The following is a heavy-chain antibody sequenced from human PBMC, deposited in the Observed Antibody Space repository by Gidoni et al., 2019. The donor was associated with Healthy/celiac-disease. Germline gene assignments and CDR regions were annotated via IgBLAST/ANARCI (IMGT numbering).Heavy chain of an antibody. CDR3: ARGPRRLVPAALDY. V-gene: IGHV4-34*01. J-gene: IGHJ4*02. Sequence: QVQLQQWGAGLLKPSETLSLTCAVYGGSFSGYYWSWIRQPPGKGLEWIGEINHSVSTNYNPSLKSRVTISVDTSKNQFSLKLSSVTAADTAVYYCARGPRRLVPAALDYWGQGTLVTVSS. D-gene: IGHD2-2*01. CDR2: INHSVST. CDR1: GGSFSGYY.